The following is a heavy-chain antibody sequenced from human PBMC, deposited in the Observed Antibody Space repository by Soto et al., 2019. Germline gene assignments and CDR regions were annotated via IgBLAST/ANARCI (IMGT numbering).Heavy chain of an antibody. CDR1: GYTFTGYY. Sequence: QVQLVQSGAEVKKPGASVKVSCKASGYTFTGYYMHWVRQAPGQGLEWMGWINPNSGGTNYAQKFQGWVTMTRETSISTAYMELSRLRSDDTAVYYCARYYYDSSGYYQGAFDIWGQGTMVTVSS. V-gene: IGHV1-2*04. CDR2: INPNSGGT. J-gene: IGHJ3*02. D-gene: IGHD3-22*01. CDR3: ARYYYDSSGYYQGAFDI.